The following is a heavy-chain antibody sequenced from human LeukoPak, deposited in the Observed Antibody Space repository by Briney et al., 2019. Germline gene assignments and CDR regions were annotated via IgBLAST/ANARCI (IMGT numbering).Heavy chain of an antibody. V-gene: IGHV3-23*01. CDR3: VKGINSQDFFSRGD. D-gene: IGHD2-21*01. J-gene: IGHJ4*02. Sequence: GSLRLSCAASGFTFSSFSMSWVRQAPGKGLEWASAIRNTGGSTYYTDSVGGRFSISRDNPKNTLYLQMNGLRAEDTAVYYCVKGINSQDFFSRGDWGQGTLVTVSS. CDR2: IRNTGGST. CDR1: GFTFSSFS.